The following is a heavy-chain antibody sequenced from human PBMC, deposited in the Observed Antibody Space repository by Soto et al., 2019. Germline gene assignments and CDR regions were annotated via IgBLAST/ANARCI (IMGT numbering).Heavy chain of an antibody. CDR1: GFSLSSPGMN. J-gene: IGHJ4*02. D-gene: IGHD6-13*01. V-gene: IGHV2-5*02. Sequence: QVTLKESGPTLVKPTQTLTLTCTFSGFSLSSPGMNVGWIRQSPGKALEWLGMIYWDGDKRYNPSLKSRLTITKDTSKNQVVLTMSNMHPVDAGTYFGAHSEGSSCVCDNWGQGTLVTVSS. CDR3: AHSEGSSCVCDN. CDR2: IYWDGDK.